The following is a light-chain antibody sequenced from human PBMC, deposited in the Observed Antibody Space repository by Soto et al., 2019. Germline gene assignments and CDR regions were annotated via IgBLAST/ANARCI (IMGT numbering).Light chain of an antibody. V-gene: IGLV1-51*01. CDR2: ENN. CDR3: GTWDISLTAKL. CDR1: SSNIGNNY. Sequence: QSVLTQPPSVSAAPGQKVTISCSGSSSNIGNNYVSWYQQHPGTAPKLLIYENNKRPSGMPDRFSGSKSGTSATLGITGLQTGDEADYYGGTWDISLTAKLFGGGTKLTVL. J-gene: IGLJ3*02.